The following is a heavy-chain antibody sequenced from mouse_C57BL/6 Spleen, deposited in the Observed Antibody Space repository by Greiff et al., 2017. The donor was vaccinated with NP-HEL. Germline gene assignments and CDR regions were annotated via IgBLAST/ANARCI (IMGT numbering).Heavy chain of an antibody. V-gene: IGHV3-3*01. J-gene: IGHJ4*01. Sequence: EVMLVESGPSLVRPSQTLSLTCTVTGFSINSDCYWIWIRQFPGNKLEYIGYTFYSGITYYNPSLESRTYITRDTSKNQFSLKLSSVTTEDTATYYCARGIYYGSREDGYAMDYWGQGTSVTVSS. CDR2: TFYSGIT. D-gene: IGHD1-1*01. CDR1: GFSINSDCY. CDR3: ARGIYYGSREDGYAMDY.